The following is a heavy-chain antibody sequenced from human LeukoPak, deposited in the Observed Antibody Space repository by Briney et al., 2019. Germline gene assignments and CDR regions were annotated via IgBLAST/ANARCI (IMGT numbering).Heavy chain of an antibody. CDR1: VYTFTSYD. V-gene: IGHV1-8*03. D-gene: IGHD1-26*01. J-gene: IGHJ6*03. CDR3: ARSLVYSGSYGYYYYYMDV. CDR2: MNPNSGNT. Sequence: ASVTVSFKASVYTFTSYDINWVRQATGQGREGMGWMNPNSGNTGYAQKFQGRVTITRNTSISTAYMELSSLRSEDTAVYYCARSLVYSGSYGYYYYYMDVWGKGTTVTVSS.